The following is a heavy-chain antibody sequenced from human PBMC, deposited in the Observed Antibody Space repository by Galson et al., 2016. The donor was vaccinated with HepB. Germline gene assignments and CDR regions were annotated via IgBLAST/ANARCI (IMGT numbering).Heavy chain of an antibody. V-gene: IGHV4-4*01. J-gene: IGHJ5*01. CDR2: IYHSGRT. CDR1: GGSISGSNW. D-gene: IGHD2-15*01. Sequence: TLSLTCAISGGSISGSNWWSWVRQPPGKGLEWIGEIYHSGRTSYNPSLKTRVTIFLDESKNQFSLNLTSVTAADTAVYFCARDNDCSGGGCYSNWFDSWGQGTLVIVSS. CDR3: ARDNDCSGGGCYSNWFDS.